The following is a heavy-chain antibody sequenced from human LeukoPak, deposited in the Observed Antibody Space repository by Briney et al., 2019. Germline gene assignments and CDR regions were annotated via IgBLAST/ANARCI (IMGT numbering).Heavy chain of an antibody. CDR1: GFTFSSYSM. Sequence: GSLRLSCAASGFTFSSYSMNWVRQAPGKGLEWIGEIYHSGSTNYNPSLKSRVTISVDESKNQFSLKLSSVTAADTAVYYCVSEAVATDWGQGTLVTVSS. CDR2: IYHSGST. J-gene: IGHJ4*02. V-gene: IGHV4-4*02. D-gene: IGHD6-19*01. CDR3: VSEAVATD.